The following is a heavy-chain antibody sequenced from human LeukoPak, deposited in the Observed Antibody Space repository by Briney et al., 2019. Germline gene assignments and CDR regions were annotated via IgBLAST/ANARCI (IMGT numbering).Heavy chain of an antibody. V-gene: IGHV4-39*01. Sequence: SETLSLTCAVSGGSISSSSYYWGWIRQPPGKGREWIGSINCSGRTYYNPSLKRRVTISVDTTKNQFSLMLSSVTPAGTAVYYCARFVMGWNYYYMDVWGKGTTVTVSS. CDR3: ARFVMGWNYYYMDV. D-gene: IGHD6-19*01. CDR1: GGSISSSSYY. CDR2: INCSGRT. J-gene: IGHJ6*03.